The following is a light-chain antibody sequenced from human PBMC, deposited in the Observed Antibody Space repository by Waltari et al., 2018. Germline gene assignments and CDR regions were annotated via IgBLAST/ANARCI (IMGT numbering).Light chain of an antibody. Sequence: EIVLTQSPATLSLSPGERATLSCRASQSVRSYLAWYQQKPGQAPRLLIYDTSNRDSGIPARFSGSGSGADFSLSISSLEPEDFAVYYCQQRHNWPLTFGGGTKVEIK. CDR1: QSVRSY. CDR2: DTS. V-gene: IGKV3-11*01. CDR3: QQRHNWPLT. J-gene: IGKJ4*01.